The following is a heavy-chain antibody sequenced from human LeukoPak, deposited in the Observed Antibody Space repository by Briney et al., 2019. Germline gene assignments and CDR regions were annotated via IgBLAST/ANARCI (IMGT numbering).Heavy chain of an antibody. Sequence: SETLSLTCAVSGGSISSSNWWSWVRQPPGKGLEWIGEIYHSGSTNYNPSLKSRVTISVDKFKSQFSLKLSSVTAADTAVYYCARGTERGYFDYWGQGTLVTVSS. V-gene: IGHV4-4*02. J-gene: IGHJ4*02. D-gene: IGHD1-26*01. CDR2: IYHSGST. CDR3: ARGTERGYFDY. CDR1: GGSISSSNW.